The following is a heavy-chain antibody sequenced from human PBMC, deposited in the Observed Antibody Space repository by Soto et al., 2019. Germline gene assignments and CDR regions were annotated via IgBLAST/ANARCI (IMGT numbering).Heavy chain of an antibody. J-gene: IGHJ4*02. Sequence: QVQLVQSGAEVKKPGASVKVSCKPSGDTFTNFDLNWVRQAAGKGLEWLGWMRANSGDRGHAQKFRGRVSLTRDTSMSTAYMELSSLRAEDTAVYYCARDDEHGSNCDLAYWGQGALVTVSS. CDR2: MRANSGDR. CDR3: ARDDEHGSNCDLAY. D-gene: IGHD1-26*01. CDR1: GDTFTNFD. V-gene: IGHV1-8*01.